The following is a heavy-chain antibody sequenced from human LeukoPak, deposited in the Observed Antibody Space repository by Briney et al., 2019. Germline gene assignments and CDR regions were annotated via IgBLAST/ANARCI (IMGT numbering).Heavy chain of an antibody. CDR1: GFTLSSYW. Sequence: PGGSLRPSCAASGFTLSSYWMHWVRQAPGKGLVWVSRINRAVISTSYGDSVKARFTISRDNAKNTLYLQMNSMRAEDTAVYYCAREVAAAGTITRFFYYGMYVWGQGTTITVSS. V-gene: IGHV3-74*01. CDR3: AREVAAAGTITRFFYYGMYV. CDR2: INRAVIST. D-gene: IGHD6-13*01. J-gene: IGHJ6*02.